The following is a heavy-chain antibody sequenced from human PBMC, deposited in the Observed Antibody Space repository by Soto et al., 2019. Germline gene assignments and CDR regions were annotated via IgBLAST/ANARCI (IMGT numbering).Heavy chain of an antibody. J-gene: IGHJ6*02. CDR2: INPNSGGT. Sequence: ASVKVSCKASGYTFTGYYMRWVRHAPGQGLEWMGWINPNSGGTNYAQKFQGWVTMTRDTSISTAYMELSRLRSDDTAVYYCAREMVEQQLVEYRGVSYYYYGMDVWGQGTTVTVSS. CDR1: GYTFTGYY. CDR3: AREMVEQQLVEYRGVSYYYYGMDV. V-gene: IGHV1-2*04. D-gene: IGHD6-13*01.